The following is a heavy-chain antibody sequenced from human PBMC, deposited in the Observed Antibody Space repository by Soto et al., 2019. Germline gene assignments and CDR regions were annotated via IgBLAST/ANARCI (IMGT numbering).Heavy chain of an antibody. V-gene: IGHV3-30*18. Sequence: AGGSLRLSCVVSGFTFSSYGMYWVRQAPGKGLEWVAVTLYDGSKTYYADSVKGRFTISRDNSKNTSYLQMNSLRPEDTARFYCAKSSDYYGSAVDVWGQGTTVTVSS. CDR3: AKSSDYYGSAVDV. D-gene: IGHD3-10*01. J-gene: IGHJ6*02. CDR1: GFTFSSYG. CDR2: TLYDGSKT.